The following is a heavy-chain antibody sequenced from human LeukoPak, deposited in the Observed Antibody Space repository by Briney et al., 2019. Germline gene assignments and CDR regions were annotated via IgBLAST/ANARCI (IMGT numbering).Heavy chain of an antibody. Sequence: SETPSLTCTVSGGSFSSGSYYWSWIRQPPGKGLEWIGYIYYSGSTNYNPSLKSRVTISVDTSKNQFSLKLSSVTAADTAVYYCARADFWSGQAHFDYWGQGTLVTVSS. V-gene: IGHV4-61*01. CDR3: ARADFWSGQAHFDY. J-gene: IGHJ4*02. CDR2: IYYSGST. D-gene: IGHD3-3*01. CDR1: GGSFSSGSYY.